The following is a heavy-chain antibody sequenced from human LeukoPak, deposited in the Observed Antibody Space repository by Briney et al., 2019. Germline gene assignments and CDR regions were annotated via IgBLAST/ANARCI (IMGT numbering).Heavy chain of an antibody. Sequence: SETLSLTCTVSGGSISSYYWSWIRQPPGKGLEWIGYIYYSGSTNYNPSLKSRVTISEDTSKNQFSLKLSSVTAADTAVYYCARDPYARRDILTGYDYWGQGTLVTVSS. CDR3: ARDPYARRDILTGYDY. V-gene: IGHV4-59*01. CDR1: GGSISSYY. J-gene: IGHJ4*02. CDR2: IYYSGST. D-gene: IGHD3-9*01.